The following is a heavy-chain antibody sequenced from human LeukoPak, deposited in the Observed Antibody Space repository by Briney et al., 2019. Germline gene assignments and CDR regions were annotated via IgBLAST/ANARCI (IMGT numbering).Heavy chain of an antibody. V-gene: IGHV4-59*01. CDR1: GGSISSYY. CDR2: IYYSGST. Sequence: SETLSLTCTVSGGSISSYYWSWIRQPPGKGLEWIGYIYYSGSTNYNPSLKSRVTISVDTSKNQFSLKLSSVTAADTAVYYCARDGRGGYDFWSGYSQGYYYMDVWGKGTTVTVSS. J-gene: IGHJ6*03. D-gene: IGHD3-3*01. CDR3: ARDGRGGYDFWSGYSQGYYYMDV.